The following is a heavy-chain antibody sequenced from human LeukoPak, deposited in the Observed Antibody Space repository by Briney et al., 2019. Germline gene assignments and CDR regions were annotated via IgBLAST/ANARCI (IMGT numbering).Heavy chain of an antibody. CDR2: IIPIFGTA. CDR3: ARESDIAARRGVGYYYYGMDV. V-gene: IGHV1-69*13. CDR1: GGTFISYA. D-gene: IGHD6-6*01. J-gene: IGHJ6*02. Sequence: ASVKVSCKASGGTFISYAISWVRQAPGQGLEWMGGIIPIFGTANYAQKFQGRVTITADESTSTAYMELSSLRSEDTAVYYCARESDIAARRGVGYYYYGMDVWGQGTTVTVSS.